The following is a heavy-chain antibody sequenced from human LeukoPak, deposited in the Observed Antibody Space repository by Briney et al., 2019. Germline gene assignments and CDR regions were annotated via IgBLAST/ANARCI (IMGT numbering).Heavy chain of an antibody. CDR1: GGSISSYY. D-gene: IGHD3-3*01. V-gene: IGHV4-4*07. J-gene: IGHJ4*02. CDR2: IYTSGST. CDR3: ARVAPYAYYDFWSGSPYYFDY. Sequence: SETLSLTCTVSGGSISSYYWSWIRQPAGKGLEWIGRIYTSGSTNYNPSLKSRVTMSVDTSKNQFSLKLSSVTAADTAVYYCARVAPYAYYDFWSGSPYYFDYWGQGTLVTVSS.